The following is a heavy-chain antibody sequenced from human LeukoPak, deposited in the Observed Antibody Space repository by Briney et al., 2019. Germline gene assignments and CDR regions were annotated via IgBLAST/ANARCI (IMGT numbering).Heavy chain of an antibody. V-gene: IGHV4-39*01. J-gene: IGHJ4*02. CDR1: GGSISSSSYY. CDR3: ARQGGSHYDFWSGPILYYFDY. D-gene: IGHD3-3*01. CDR2: IYYSGST. Sequence: SETLSLTCTVSGGSISSSSYYWGWIRQPPGKGLEWIGSIYYSGSTYYNPPLKSRVTISVDTSKNQFSLKLSSVTAADTAVYYCARQGGSHYDFWSGPILYYFDYWGQGTLVTVSS.